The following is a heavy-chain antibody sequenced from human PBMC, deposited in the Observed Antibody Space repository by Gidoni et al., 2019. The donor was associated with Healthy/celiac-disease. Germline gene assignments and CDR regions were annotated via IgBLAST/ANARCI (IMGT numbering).Heavy chain of an antibody. CDR3: GRRLFDY. J-gene: IGHJ4*02. CDR2: INPGGGST. Sequence: QVQLVQSGAEVKKPGASVKVSCKASGYTFTSYYMHWVRQAPGQGQEWMGIINPGGGSTRYAQKFQGRVTMTRETSKSTVYMELSSLRSEDTAVYYCGRRLFDYGGKGTLVTVSS. D-gene: IGHD6-25*01. V-gene: IGHV1-46*01. CDR1: GYTFTSYY.